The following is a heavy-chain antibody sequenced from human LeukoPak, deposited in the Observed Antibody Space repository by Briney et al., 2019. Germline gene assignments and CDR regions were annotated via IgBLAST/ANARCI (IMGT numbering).Heavy chain of an antibody. D-gene: IGHD6-6*01. V-gene: IGHV4-39*01. J-gene: IGHJ4*02. CDR2: IYYTGST. CDR1: GGSISSSSYY. Sequence: PSETLSLTCTVSGGSISSSSYYWGWIRQPPGEGLEWIGSIYYTGSTYYSPSLKSRVTMSADTSKNEFSLKLSSVTAADTAVYYCTSEISSASNYWGQGTLVTVSS. CDR3: TSEISSASNY.